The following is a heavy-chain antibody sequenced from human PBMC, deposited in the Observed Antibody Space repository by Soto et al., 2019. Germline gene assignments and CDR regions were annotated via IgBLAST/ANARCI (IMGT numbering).Heavy chain of an antibody. J-gene: IGHJ3*01. Sequence: PSETLSLTCTVSGGSISSGDYYWSWIRQPPGKGLECIGYIYYSGSTYYNPSLKSRVTISVDTSKNQFSLKLSSVTAADTAVYYCARWGDTAGISLPAFDVWGQGAMVTVSS. V-gene: IGHV4-30-4*01. CDR3: ARWGDTAGISLPAFDV. D-gene: IGHD2-21*02. CDR1: GGSISSGDYY. CDR2: IYYSGST.